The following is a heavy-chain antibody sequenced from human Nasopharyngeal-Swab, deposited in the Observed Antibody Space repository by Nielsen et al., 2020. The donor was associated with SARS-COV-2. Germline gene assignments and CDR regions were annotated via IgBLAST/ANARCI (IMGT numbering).Heavy chain of an antibody. J-gene: IGHJ3*02. D-gene: IGHD5-18*01. CDR1: GFTFSSYE. CDR3: AKVKIQLWLHDAFDI. CDR2: ISYDGSNK. V-gene: IGHV3-30*18. Sequence: GESLKISCAASGFTFSSYEMNWVRQAPGKGLEWVAVISYDGSNKYYADSVKGRFTISRDNSKNTLYLQMNSLRAEDTAVYYCAKVKIQLWLHDAFDIWGQGTMVTVSS.